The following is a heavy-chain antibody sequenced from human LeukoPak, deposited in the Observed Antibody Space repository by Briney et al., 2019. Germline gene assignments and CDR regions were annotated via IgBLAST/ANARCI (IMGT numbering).Heavy chain of an antibody. CDR3: AREIWYGGFFDY. CDR2: IYYSGNT. V-gene: IGHV4-59*01. Sequence: SETLSPTCTVSGGSISNYYWSWIRRPPGKGLEWIGYIYYSGNTDYNPSLESRVTISVDTSKNQFSLKLSSVTAADTAVYYCAREIWYGGFFDYWGPGTLVTVSS. CDR1: GGSISNYY. J-gene: IGHJ4*02. D-gene: IGHD1-26*01.